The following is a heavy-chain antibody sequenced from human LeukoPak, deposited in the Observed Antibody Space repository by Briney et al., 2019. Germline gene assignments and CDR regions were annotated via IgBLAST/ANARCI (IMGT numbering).Heavy chain of an antibody. CDR2: IYHRGTT. Sequence: SETLSLTCTVSGGSISNYFSTWIRQPPGKGLEWIGYIYHRGTTNYNPSLKSRVTISVDTSKNQFSLELRSVTTADTAVYYCARGRTALGGMFFDSWGGGPLVTVS. CDR3: ARGRTALGGMFFDS. D-gene: IGHD3-10*02. CDR1: GGSISNYF. J-gene: IGHJ4*02. V-gene: IGHV4-59*01.